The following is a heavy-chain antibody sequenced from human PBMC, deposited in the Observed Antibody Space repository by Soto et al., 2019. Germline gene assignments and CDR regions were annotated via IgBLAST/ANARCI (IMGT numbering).Heavy chain of an antibody. CDR2: TYVGGHT. D-gene: IGHD1-1*01. CDR3: ASRRYFYLGLGV. CDR1: GLTISDNY. J-gene: IGHJ6*02. Sequence: GSLRLSCAALGLTISDNYVTWVRQAPGKGLEWVSVTYVGGHTNYADSVKGRFSISRDNSRNTLYLQMNNLRVEDTADYYCASRRYFYLGLGVWGQGTTVTVSS. V-gene: IGHV3-53*01.